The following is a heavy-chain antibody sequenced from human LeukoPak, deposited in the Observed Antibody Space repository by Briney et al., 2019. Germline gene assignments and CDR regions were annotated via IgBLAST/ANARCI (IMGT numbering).Heavy chain of an antibody. V-gene: IGHV4-59*01. D-gene: IGHD3-10*01. CDR2: IYYSGST. Sequence: SETLSLTCTVSGGSISSYYWSWSRQPPGKGLEWIGYIYYSGSTNYNPSLKSRVTISVDTSKNQFSLKLSSVTAADTAVYYCASSMVRGVKKDYYYYYMDVWGKGTTVTVSS. J-gene: IGHJ6*03. CDR3: ASSMVRGVKKDYYYYYMDV. CDR1: GGSISSYY.